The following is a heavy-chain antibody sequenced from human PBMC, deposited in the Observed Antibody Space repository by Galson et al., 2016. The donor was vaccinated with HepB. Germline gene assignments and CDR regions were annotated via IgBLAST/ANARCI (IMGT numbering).Heavy chain of an antibody. Sequence: SLRPSCAVSGFSFSPYAMNWVRQAPGRGLEWISYIRGVTSAIQYADSVKGRFSISRDNARNSPYLQMNSLRADDTAVYYCVRDHYWAFDYWGQGILVTVSS. D-gene: IGHD2-8*02. CDR2: IRGVTSAI. CDR1: GFSFSPYA. CDR3: VRDHYWAFDY. V-gene: IGHV3-48*01. J-gene: IGHJ4*02.